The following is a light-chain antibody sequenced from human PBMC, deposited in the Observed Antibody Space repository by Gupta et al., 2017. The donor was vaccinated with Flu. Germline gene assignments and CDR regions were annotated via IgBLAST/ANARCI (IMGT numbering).Light chain of an antibody. CDR2: RNN. J-gene: IGLJ3*02. Sequence: QAGRTQPPSVSTGLRQTATLTCTGNSNNVGNQGASWLQQHQGHPPKLLSYRNNNRPSGISERFSASRSGDTASLTITGLQPEDEADYYCSAWDSSLSAQLFGGGTKVTVL. V-gene: IGLV10-54*04. CDR3: SAWDSSLSAQL. CDR1: SNNVGNQG.